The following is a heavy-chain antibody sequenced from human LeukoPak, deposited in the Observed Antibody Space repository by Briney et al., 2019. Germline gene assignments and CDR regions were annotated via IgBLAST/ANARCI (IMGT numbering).Heavy chain of an antibody. CDR3: ARGPMRGWFDP. CDR1: GGSFSGYS. J-gene: IGHJ3*01. V-gene: IGHV4-34*01. Sequence: PSETLSLTCAVYGGSFSGYSWNWIRQPPGKGLEWIGEINHSGSSNYNPSLKSRVTISLDTSKSQFSLKLSSVTAGDTAVYYCARGPMRGWFDPWGQGTVVTVSS. D-gene: IGHD3-10*01. CDR2: INHSGSS.